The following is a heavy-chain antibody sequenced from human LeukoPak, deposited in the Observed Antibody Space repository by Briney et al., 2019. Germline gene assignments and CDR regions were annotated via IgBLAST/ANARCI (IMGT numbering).Heavy chain of an antibody. CDR3: ARDMGYYDSSGYLAY. CDR1: GFTFSSYA. Sequence: SGGSLRLSCAASGFTFSSYAMHWVRQAPGKGLEWVAVISYDGSNKYYAESVKGRFTISRDNSKNTLYLQMNSLRAEDTAVYYCARDMGYYDSSGYLAYWGQGTLVTVSS. CDR2: ISYDGSNK. J-gene: IGHJ4*02. D-gene: IGHD3-22*01. V-gene: IGHV3-30*04.